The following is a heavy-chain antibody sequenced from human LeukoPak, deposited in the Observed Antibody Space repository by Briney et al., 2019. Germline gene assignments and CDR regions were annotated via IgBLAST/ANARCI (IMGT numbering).Heavy chain of an antibody. V-gene: IGHV1-69*06. CDR3: ARAWTYSNYSGRGGMDY. J-gene: IGHJ4*02. Sequence: GASVKVSCKASGGTFSSYAISWVRQAPGQGLEWMGGIIPIFGTANYAQKFQGRVTITADKSTSTAYMELSSPRSEDTAVYYYARAWTYSNYSGRGGMDYWGQGTLVTASS. CDR1: GGTFSSYA. CDR2: IIPIFGTA. D-gene: IGHD4-11*01.